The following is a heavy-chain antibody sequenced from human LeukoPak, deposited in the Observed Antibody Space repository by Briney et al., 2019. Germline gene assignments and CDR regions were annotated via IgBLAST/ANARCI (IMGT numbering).Heavy chain of an antibody. CDR2: IIPIFGTA. Sequence: GASVKVSCKASGGTFTSYAISWVRQAPGQGLEWMGGIIPIFGTANYAQKFQGRVTITADESTSTAYMELSSLRSEDTAVYYCASVSGDSGSGWYPPYFDYWGQGTLVTVSS. CDR1: GGTFTSYA. CDR3: ASVSGDSGSGWYPPYFDY. V-gene: IGHV1-69*13. D-gene: IGHD6-19*01. J-gene: IGHJ4*02.